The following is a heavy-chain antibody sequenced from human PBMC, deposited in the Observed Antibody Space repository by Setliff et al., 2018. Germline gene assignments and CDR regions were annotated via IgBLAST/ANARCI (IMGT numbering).Heavy chain of an antibody. V-gene: IGHV4-38-2*01. CDR2: INHSGST. Sequence: SETLSLTCAVYGYSISSGYYWGWIRQPPGKGLEWIGEINHSGSTNYNPSLKSRVTISVDTSKNQFSLKLSSVTAADTAVYYCARGGGNEAWFDPWGQGTLVTVSS. CDR1: GYSISSGYY. J-gene: IGHJ5*02. CDR3: ARGGGNEAWFDP. D-gene: IGHD1-1*01.